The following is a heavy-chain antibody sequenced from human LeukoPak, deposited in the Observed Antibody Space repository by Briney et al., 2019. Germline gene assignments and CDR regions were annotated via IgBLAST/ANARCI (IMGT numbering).Heavy chain of an antibody. CDR2: IYHSGST. CDR3: AQAGAYSSSWYGY. V-gene: IGHV4-4*02. Sequence: SETLSLTCTVSGGSISSSNWWSWVRQPPGKGLEWIGEIYHSGSTNYNPSLKSRVTISVDKFKNQFSLGLSSVTAADTAVYYCAQAGAYSSSWYGYWGQGTLVTVSS. D-gene: IGHD6-13*01. J-gene: IGHJ4*02. CDR1: GGSISSSNW.